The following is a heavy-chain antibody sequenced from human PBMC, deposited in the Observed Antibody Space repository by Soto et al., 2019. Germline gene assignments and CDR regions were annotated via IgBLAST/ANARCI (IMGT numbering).Heavy chain of an antibody. D-gene: IGHD4-17*01. Sequence: QVQLVQSGAEVKKPGSSVKVSCQASGGTFHSYAISGVRQASGHGLEWRGGIIPIFGTPNYAQKFQGIVTITADESTSTAYMDLSSLSSDDTAVYYCAGEGGGGDYYHEHWGQGTLVTVSS. CDR1: GGTFHSYA. CDR2: IIPIFGTP. CDR3: AGEGGGGDYYHEH. J-gene: IGHJ1*01. V-gene: IGHV1-69*12.